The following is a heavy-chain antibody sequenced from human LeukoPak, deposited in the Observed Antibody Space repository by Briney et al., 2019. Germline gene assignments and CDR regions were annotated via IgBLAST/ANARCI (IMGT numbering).Heavy chain of an antibody. CDR2: ISAYNGNT. CDR3: ARDRPLLWFGELDLGRTYYYYGMDV. V-gene: IGHV1-18*04. D-gene: IGHD3-10*01. Sequence: ASVKVSCKAPGYTFTSYGISWVRQAPGQGLEWMGWISAYNGNTNYAQKLQGRVTMTTDTSTSTAYMELRSLRSDDTAVYYCARDRPLLWFGELDLGRTYYYYGMDVWGKGTTVTVSS. J-gene: IGHJ6*04. CDR1: GYTFTSYG.